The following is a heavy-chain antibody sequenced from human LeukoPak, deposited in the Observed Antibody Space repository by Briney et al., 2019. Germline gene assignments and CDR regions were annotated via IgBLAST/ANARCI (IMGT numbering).Heavy chain of an antibody. CDR1: GRSISRDGDL. CDR3: ARGKWYFDL. V-gene: IGHV4-30-2*06. J-gene: IGHJ2*01. Sequence: SQTLPLTCTVPGRSISRDGDLWNWFPQSPGKGLERAGYIYHSGTTDYNPYLNNQITISVDRSKNQISLKLSSVTAADTAVYYCARGKWYFDLWGRGTLVTVSS. CDR2: IYHSGTT.